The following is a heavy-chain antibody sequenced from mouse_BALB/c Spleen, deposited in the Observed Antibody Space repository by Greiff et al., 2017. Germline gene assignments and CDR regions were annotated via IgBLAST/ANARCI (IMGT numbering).Heavy chain of an antibody. J-gene: IGHJ3*01. CDR2: IWGGGST. V-gene: IGHV2-6-5*01. CDR1: GFSLTDYG. D-gene: IGHD2-10*01. CDR3: AKSPPYYGNYGGFAY. Sequence: VQRVESGPGLVAPSQSLSITCTVSGFSLTDYGVSWIRQPPGKGLEWLGVIWGGGSTYYNSALKSRLSISKDNSKSQVFLKMNSLQTDDTAMYYCAKSPPYYGNYGGFAYWGQGTLVTVSA.